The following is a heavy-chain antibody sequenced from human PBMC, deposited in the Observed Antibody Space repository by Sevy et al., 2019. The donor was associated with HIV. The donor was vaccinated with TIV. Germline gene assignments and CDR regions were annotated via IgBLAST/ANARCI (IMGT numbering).Heavy chain of an antibody. CDR2: INKDGSQK. V-gene: IGHV3-7*03. CDR3: ATDPGIALGRGRSSGGMDV. D-gene: IGHD6-13*01. CDR1: GFSLRTSW. Sequence: GGSLRLSCAASGFSLRTSWMSCVRQAPGKGLEWVANINKDGSQKYYVDSVKGRFTISRDNAKDSLFLQMSGLTTDDSATYYCATDPGIALGRGRSSGGMDVWGHGTPVTVSS. J-gene: IGHJ6*02.